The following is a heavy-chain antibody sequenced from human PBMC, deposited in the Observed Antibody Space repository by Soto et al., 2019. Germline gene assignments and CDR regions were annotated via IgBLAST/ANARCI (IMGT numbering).Heavy chain of an antibody. CDR1: GFTFSSYA. D-gene: IGHD3-9*01. J-gene: IGHJ4*02. CDR2: ISGSGGST. CDR3: AKVNGSDILTGYRIKYYFDY. Sequence: GGSLRLSCAASGFTFSSYAMSWVRQAPGKGLEWVSGISGSGGSTYYADSVKGRFTISRDNSKNTLYLQMNSLRAEDTAVYYCAKVNGSDILTGYRIKYYFDYWGLGTLVTVSS. V-gene: IGHV3-23*01.